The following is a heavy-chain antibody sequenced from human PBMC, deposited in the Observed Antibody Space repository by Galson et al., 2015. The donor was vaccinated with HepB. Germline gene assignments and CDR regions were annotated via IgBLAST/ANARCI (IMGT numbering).Heavy chain of an antibody. CDR3: LRAIKYEDVWLTSRYPGENPFDY. CDR1: GGSISSSSNF. Sequence: SETLSLTCTVSGGSISSSSNFWGWIRQPPGKGLEWIGSIYYSGTTYSNPSLKSRVTISVDTSKNQFSLKLSSVSASDTAVYYCLRAIKYEDVWLTSRYPGENPFDYWGQGILVACSS. CDR2: IYYSGTT. J-gene: IGHJ4*02. D-gene: IGHD3-16*02. V-gene: IGHV4-39*01.